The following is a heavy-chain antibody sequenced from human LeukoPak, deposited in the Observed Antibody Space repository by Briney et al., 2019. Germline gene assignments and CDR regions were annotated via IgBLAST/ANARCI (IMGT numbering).Heavy chain of an antibody. V-gene: IGHV4-4*07. CDR2: IYSSGST. CDR1: GGSISSYY. CDR3: ARRPTGDPKFDY. J-gene: IGHJ4*02. Sequence: SETLSLTCTVSGGSISSYYWSWIRQPAGERLEWIGRIYSSGSTDYNPSLKSRVTISVDTSKNRFSLKLSTVTAADTAVYYCARRPTGDPKFDYWGQGTLVTVSS. D-gene: IGHD7-27*01.